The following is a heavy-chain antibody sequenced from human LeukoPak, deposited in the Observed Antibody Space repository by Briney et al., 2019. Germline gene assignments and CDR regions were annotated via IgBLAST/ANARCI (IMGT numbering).Heavy chain of an antibody. J-gene: IGHJ6*02. CDR1: GFTVSSHY. CDR2: IYSGGST. CDR3: ARVTAYYGMDV. Sequence: PGGSLRLSCAASGFTVSSHYMTSVRQAPGKRLEWVSVIYSGGSTYYADSVKGRFTISRHNSKNTLYLQMNSLRAEDTAVYYCARVTAYYGMDVWGQGTTVTVSS. V-gene: IGHV3-53*04. D-gene: IGHD3-16*01.